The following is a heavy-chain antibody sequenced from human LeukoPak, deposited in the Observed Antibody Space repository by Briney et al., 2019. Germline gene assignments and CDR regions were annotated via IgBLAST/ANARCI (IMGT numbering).Heavy chain of an antibody. V-gene: IGHV3-74*01. J-gene: IGHJ4*02. CDR3: TREFLGSGYYTFYFDY. CDR2: ISPDGSTT. CDR1: GFTFSSHW. Sequence: GGSLRLSCAASGFTFSSHWMHWVRQAPGKGLVWASVISPDGSTTNYAEPVKGRFTISRDNAKNTLYLQMNSLKTEDTAVYYCTREFLGSGYYTFYFDYWGQGTLVTVSS. D-gene: IGHD3-3*01.